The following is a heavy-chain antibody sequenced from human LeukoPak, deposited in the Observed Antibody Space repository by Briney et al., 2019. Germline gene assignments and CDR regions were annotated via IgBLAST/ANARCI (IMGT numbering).Heavy chain of an antibody. J-gene: IGHJ3*02. CDR1: GDSISNYY. V-gene: IGHV4-59*08. Sequence: PSETLSLTCTVSGDSISNYYWSWIRQPPGKGLEWIGYIYYSGSTNYNPSLKSRVTLSVDTSKNQFSLKLSSVTAADTAVYYCAAGLPDAFDIWGQGTMVTVSS. CDR3: AAGLPDAFDI. D-gene: IGHD6-13*01. CDR2: IYYSGST.